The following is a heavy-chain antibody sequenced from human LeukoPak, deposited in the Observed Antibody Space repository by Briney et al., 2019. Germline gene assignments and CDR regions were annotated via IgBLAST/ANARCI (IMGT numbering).Heavy chain of an antibody. CDR1: GYTFTSYD. CDR3: ARGWPDIVVVPAAIPFDY. CDR2: MNPNSGNT. D-gene: IGHD2-2*01. J-gene: IGHJ4*02. V-gene: IGHV1-8*01. Sequence: GASVKVSCKASGYTFTSYDINWVRQATGQGLEWMGWMNPNSGNTGYAQKFQGRVTMTRNTSISTAYMELSSLRSEDTAAYYCARGWPDIVVVPAAIPFDYWGQGTLVTVSS.